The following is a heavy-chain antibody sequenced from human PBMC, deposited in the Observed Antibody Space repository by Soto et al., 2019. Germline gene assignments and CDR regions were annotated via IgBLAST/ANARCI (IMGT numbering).Heavy chain of an antibody. CDR2: INAGNGNT. V-gene: IGHV1-3*01. CDR1: GYTFTSYA. CDR3: ARVLLWFGDLLSAEYCQH. D-gene: IGHD3-10*01. Sequence: QVQLVQSGAEVKKPGASVKVSCKASGYTFTSYAMHWVRQAPGQRLGWMGWINAGNGNTKYSQKFQGRVTITRDTSASTAYMELSSLRSEDTAVYYCARVLLWFGDLLSAEYCQHWGQGTLVTVSS. J-gene: IGHJ1*01.